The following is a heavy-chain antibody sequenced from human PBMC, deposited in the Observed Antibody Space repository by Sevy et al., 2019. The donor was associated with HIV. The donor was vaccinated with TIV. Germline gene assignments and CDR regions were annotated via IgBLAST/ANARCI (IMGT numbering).Heavy chain of an antibody. CDR3: TRTKGLYGYYDSSGYQEDDAFDI. J-gene: IGHJ3*02. V-gene: IGHV3-73*01. CDR1: GFTFSGSA. Sequence: GGSLRLSCAASGFTFSGSAMHWVRQASGKGLEWVGRIRSKANTYATVYAGSLKGRFTISRDDSKNTSFLQMNSLKTEDTAVYYCTRTKGLYGYYDSSGYQEDDAFDIWGQGTMVTVSS. D-gene: IGHD3-22*01. CDR2: IRSKANTYAT.